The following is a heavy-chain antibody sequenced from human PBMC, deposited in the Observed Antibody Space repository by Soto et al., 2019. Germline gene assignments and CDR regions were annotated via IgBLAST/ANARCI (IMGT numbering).Heavy chain of an antibody. CDR2: ISSNGGST. CDR1: GFTFSSYA. Sequence: GGSLRLSCAASGFTFSSYAMHWVRQAPGKGLEYVSAISSNGGSTYYANSVKGRFTISRDNSKNTLYLQMGSLRAEDMAVYYCARVDHTGAADVWGKGTTVTVSS. D-gene: IGHD3-10*01. V-gene: IGHV3-64*01. CDR3: ARVDHTGAADV. J-gene: IGHJ6*04.